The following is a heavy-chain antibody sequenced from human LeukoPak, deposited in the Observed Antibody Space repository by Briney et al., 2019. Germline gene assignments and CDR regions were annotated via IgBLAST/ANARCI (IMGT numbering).Heavy chain of an antibody. CDR1: GGSISSYY. CDR3: ARLEGSSSSLDY. V-gene: IGHV4-59*08. J-gene: IGHJ4*02. Sequence: PSETLSLTCTVSGGSISSYYWSWIRQPPGKGLEWIGYIYYSGSTNYNPSLKSRVTISVDTSKNQFSLKLSSVTAAGAAVYYCARLEGSSSSLDYWGQGTLVTVSS. D-gene: IGHD6-6*01. CDR2: IYYSGST.